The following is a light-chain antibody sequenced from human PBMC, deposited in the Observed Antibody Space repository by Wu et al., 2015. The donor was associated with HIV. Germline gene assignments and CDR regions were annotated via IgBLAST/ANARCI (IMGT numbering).Light chain of an antibody. Sequence: DIQLTQSPSFLSASVGDRVSVTCRASQGIGDSLVWYQQKPGKAPKLLIYDASTLHSGVPSRFSGSRSGTEFTLTISTLQPEDFTIYYCQQAYTFGQGITLEIK. CDR2: DAS. J-gene: IGKJ2*01. CDR1: QGIGDS. CDR3: QQAYT. V-gene: IGKV1-9*01.